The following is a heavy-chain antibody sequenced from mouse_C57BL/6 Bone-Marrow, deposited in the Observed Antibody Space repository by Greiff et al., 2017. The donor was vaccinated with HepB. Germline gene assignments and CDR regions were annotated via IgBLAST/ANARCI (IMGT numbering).Heavy chain of an antibody. Sequence: EVQRVESGAELVRPGASVKLSCTASGFNIKDDYMHWVKQRPEQGLEWIGWIDPENGDTEHASKFQGKATITADTSSNTAYLQLSSLTSEDTAVYYCTTTLNYWGQGTTLTVSS. CDR1: GFNIKDDY. CDR2: IDPENGDT. V-gene: IGHV14-4*01. CDR3: TTTLNY. J-gene: IGHJ2*01.